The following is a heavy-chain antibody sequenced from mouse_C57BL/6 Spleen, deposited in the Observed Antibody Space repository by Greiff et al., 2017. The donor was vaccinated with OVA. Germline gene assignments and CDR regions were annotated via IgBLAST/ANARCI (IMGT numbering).Heavy chain of an antibody. D-gene: IGHD4-1*01. CDR2: ISSGGSYT. V-gene: IGHV5-6*01. J-gene: IGHJ2*01. Sequence: VQLKESGGDLVKPGGSLKLSCAASGFTFSSYGMSWVRQTPDKRLEWVATISSGGSYTYYPDSVKGRFTISRDNAKNTLYLQMSSLKSEDTAMYYCAKDGTSFDYWGQGTTLTVSS. CDR1: GFTFSSYG. CDR3: AKDGTSFDY.